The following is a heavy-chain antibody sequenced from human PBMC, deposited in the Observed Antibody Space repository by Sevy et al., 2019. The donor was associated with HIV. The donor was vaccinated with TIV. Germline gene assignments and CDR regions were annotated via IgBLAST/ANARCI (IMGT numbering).Heavy chain of an antibody. J-gene: IGHJ2*01. D-gene: IGHD3-22*01. CDR1: GVSMKSYY. Sequence: SETLSLTCTVSGVSMKSYYWSWIRQPAGKGLEWIGRFYAIGNTNYNPSLKSRVTMSVDTSKNQFSLKLSSVTAADTAVYYCATTYESSGHYYWYFDLWGRGTPVTVSS. V-gene: IGHV4-4*07. CDR3: ATTYESSGHYYWYFDL. CDR2: FYAIGNT.